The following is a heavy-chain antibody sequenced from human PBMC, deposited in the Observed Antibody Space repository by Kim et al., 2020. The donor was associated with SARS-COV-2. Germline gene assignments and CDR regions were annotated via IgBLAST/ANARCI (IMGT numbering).Heavy chain of an antibody. D-gene: IGHD5-18*01. J-gene: IGHJ4*02. CDR3: ARGDTAIDY. V-gene: IGHV3-53*01. CDR2: GGDT. Sequence: GGDTYYADYVKGRFTISRDKSKNTVYLQMNSLRVEDTAVYYCARGDTAIDYWGQGTLVTVSS.